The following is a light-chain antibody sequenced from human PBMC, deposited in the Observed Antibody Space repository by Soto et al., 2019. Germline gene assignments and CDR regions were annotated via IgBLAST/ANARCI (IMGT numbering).Light chain of an antibody. CDR1: QSVSSN. V-gene: IGKV3-20*01. CDR2: GES. CDR3: QQYGSSGT. Sequence: EIVMTQSPATLSVSPGGRATVSCRASQSVSSNLAWYQQKPCQAPRLLIYGESNRATGIPDRFSGSGSGTDSTLTISRLEPEDFAVYYCQQYGSSGTFGQGTKVDIK. J-gene: IGKJ1*01.